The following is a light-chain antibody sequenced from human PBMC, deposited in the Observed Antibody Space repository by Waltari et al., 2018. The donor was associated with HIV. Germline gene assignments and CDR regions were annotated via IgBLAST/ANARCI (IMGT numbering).Light chain of an antibody. V-gene: IGLV2-14*01. CDR2: EVS. CDR3: ASYISSASPE. CDR1: SSDLRDYNS. J-gene: IGLJ3*02. Sequence: QSALTQPASVSGSPGQSITISCAGTSSDLRDYNSVSWYQHHPGKVPKVIIYEVSKRPAAVSSRFSGSISANTASLTISGLQPEDEADYFCASYISSASPEFGGGTKVTVL.